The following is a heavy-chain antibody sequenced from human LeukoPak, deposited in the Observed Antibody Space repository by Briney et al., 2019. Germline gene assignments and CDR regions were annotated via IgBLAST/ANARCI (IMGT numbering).Heavy chain of an antibody. Sequence: GGSLRLSCAASGFTFSSYGMHWVRQAPGKGLEWVAVISYDGGNKYYADSVKGRFTISRDNSKNTLYLQMNSLRAEDTAVYYCAKLVVTAIQGNFDYWGQGTLVTVSS. CDR2: ISYDGGNK. CDR1: GFTFSSYG. CDR3: AKLVVTAIQGNFDY. D-gene: IGHD2-21*02. J-gene: IGHJ4*02. V-gene: IGHV3-30*18.